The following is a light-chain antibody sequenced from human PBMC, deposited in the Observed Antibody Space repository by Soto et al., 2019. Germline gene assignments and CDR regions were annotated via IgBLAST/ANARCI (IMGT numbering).Light chain of an antibody. CDR1: SSDVGGYNS. CDR3: SSYTSITALV. J-gene: IGLJ1*01. Sequence: QSALTQPACVSGSPGQSITISCTGTSSDVGGYNSVSWYQQHPGKVPKILIYDVSIRPSGVPDRFSGSKSGNTASLTISGLQAEDEADYYCSSYTSITALVFGTGTKLTVL. V-gene: IGLV2-14*01. CDR2: DVS.